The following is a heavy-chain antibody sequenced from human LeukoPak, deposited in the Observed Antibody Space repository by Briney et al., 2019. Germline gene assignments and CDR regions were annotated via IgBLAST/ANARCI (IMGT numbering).Heavy chain of an antibody. V-gene: IGHV4-59*08. D-gene: IGHD1-26*01. CDR3: ARGEWELPFFDY. CDR2: IYYSGST. CDR1: GGSISSYY. Sequence: PSETLSLTCTVSGGSISSYYWSWIRQPPGKGLEWIGYIYYSGSTNYNPSLKSRVTISVDTSKNQFSLKLSSVTAADTAVYYCARGEWELPFFDYRGQGTLVTVSS. J-gene: IGHJ4*02.